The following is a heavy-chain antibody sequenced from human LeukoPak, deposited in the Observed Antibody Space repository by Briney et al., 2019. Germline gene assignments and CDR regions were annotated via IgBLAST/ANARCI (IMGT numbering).Heavy chain of an antibody. CDR3: ARDRYLLRYFYWLSHGYYYYYYMDV. D-gene: IGHD3-9*01. CDR1: GFTFSDYY. J-gene: IGHJ6*03. Sequence: GGSLRLSCAASGFTFSDYYMSWIRQAPGKGLEWVSGINWNGGSTGYADSVKGRFTISRDNAKNSLYLQMNSLRAEDTALYYCARDRYLLRYFYWLSHGYYYYYYMDVWGKGTTVTVSS. CDR2: INWNGGST. V-gene: IGHV3-20*04.